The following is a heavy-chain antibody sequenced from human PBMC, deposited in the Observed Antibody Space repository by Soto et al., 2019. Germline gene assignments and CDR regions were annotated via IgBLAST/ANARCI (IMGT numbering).Heavy chain of an antibody. CDR2: IIPIFGTP. J-gene: IGHJ6*02. CDR1: GGTFNNYA. Sequence: QVQLVQSGAEVKKPGSSVKVSCKASGGTFNNYAISWVRQAPGQGLEWLGGIIPIFGTPQYARRFQGRETITADKSTDTVYLELRSDDATVYYCARSEYTDLNFYAMDVWGQGATVTVSS. V-gene: IGHV1-69*06. CDR3: ARSEYTDLNFYAMDV. D-gene: IGHD2-21*02.